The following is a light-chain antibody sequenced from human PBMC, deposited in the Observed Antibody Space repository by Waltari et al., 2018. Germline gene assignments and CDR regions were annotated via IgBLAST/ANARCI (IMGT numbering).Light chain of an antibody. CDR1: SSPVGNYTR. J-gene: IGLJ2*01. V-gene: IGLV2-23*02. Sequence: QSALTQPASVSGSPGQSLTIPCPGTSSPVGNYTRVSWYQQHPGKAPKLMIYAVSKRPSGVSDRFSGSKSGDMASLTISGLQPEDEAEYFCSSYAGSSKGVFGGGTKVTVL. CDR3: SSYAGSSKGV. CDR2: AVS.